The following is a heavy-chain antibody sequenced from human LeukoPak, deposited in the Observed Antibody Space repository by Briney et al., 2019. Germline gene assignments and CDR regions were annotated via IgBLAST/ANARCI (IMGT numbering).Heavy chain of an antibody. Sequence: SQTLSLTCAISGDSVSRNSAAWNWIRQSPLRGLEWLGRTYYRSKWYNDYAVAVKSRITINADTSKNQFSLQLNSVTPEDTAVYYCAGDGADYYYMDVWGKGTTVTVSS. CDR3: AGDGADYYYMDV. CDR1: GDSVSRNSAA. J-gene: IGHJ6*03. V-gene: IGHV6-1*01. D-gene: IGHD4-17*01. CDR2: TYYRSKWYN.